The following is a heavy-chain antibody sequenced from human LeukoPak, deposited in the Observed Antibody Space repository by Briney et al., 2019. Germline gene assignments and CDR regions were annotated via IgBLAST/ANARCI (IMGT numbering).Heavy chain of an antibody. D-gene: IGHD2-15*01. CDR2: IKQDGSQK. CDR3: ARAPPQYCSGGSCPAEYFHH. V-gene: IGHV3-7*03. J-gene: IGHJ1*01. Sequence: GGFLRLSCAASGFTFSTYWMNWVRQAPGKGLEWVANIKQDGSQKYYVGSVKGRFTISRDNSKNTLFLQMNSLRAEDTAVYYCARAPPQYCSGGSCPAEYFHHWGQGTLVTVSS. CDR1: GFTFSTYW.